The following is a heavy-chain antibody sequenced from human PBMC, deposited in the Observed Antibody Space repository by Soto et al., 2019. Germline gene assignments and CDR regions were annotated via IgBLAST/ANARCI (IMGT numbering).Heavy chain of an antibody. CDR1: GYTFTSYD. J-gene: IGHJ6*02. Sequence: SVKVSCKASGYTFTSYDISWVRQAPGQGLEWMGGIIPIFGTANYAQKFQGRVTITADESTSTAYMELSSLRSEDTAVYYCARFQLVLPSYYYYGMDVWGQGTTVTVSS. CDR2: IIPIFGTA. D-gene: IGHD6-6*01. V-gene: IGHV1-69*13. CDR3: ARFQLVLPSYYYYGMDV.